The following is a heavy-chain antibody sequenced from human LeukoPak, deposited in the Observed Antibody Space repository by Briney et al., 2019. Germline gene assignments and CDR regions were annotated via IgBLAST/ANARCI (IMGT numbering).Heavy chain of an antibody. CDR1: GFTFSSYS. V-gene: IGHV3-48*04. CDR2: ISSSGSTI. CDR3: ARDLVDTVV. Sequence: PGGSLRLSCAASGFTFSSYSMNWVRQAPGKGLEWVSYISSSGSTIYYADSVKGRFTISRDNAKNSLYLQMNSLRAEDTAVYYCARDLVDTVVWGQGTLVTVSS. D-gene: IGHD5-18*01. J-gene: IGHJ4*02.